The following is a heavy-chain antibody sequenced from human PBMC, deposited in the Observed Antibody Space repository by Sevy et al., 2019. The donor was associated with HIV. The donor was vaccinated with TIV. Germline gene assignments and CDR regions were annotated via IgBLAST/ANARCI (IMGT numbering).Heavy chain of an antibody. Sequence: ASVKVSCKASGYTFPSYAMNWVRQAPGQGLEWMGWINTNTGNPTYAQGFTGRFVFPLDTSVSTAYLQISSLKAEDTAVYYCARDPNFVIAAETYFDYWGQGTLVTVSS. CDR1: GYTFPSYA. CDR2: INTNTGNP. D-gene: IGHD6-6*01. V-gene: IGHV7-4-1*02. J-gene: IGHJ4*02. CDR3: ARDPNFVIAAETYFDY.